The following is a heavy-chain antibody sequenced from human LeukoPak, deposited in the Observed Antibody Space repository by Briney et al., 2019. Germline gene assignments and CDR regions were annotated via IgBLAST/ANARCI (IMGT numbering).Heavy chain of an antibody. D-gene: IGHD2/OR15-2a*01. J-gene: IGHJ3*02. CDR2: IRYDGTSK. Sequence: GGSLRLSCAASGFTFSSYGVHWVRQAPGKGLEWASFIRYDGTSKFYADSVKGRFTISRDNSKNTLYLQMNSLRAEDTAVYYCAKNGNTFDIWGQRTTVTVSS. CDR3: AKNGNTFDI. V-gene: IGHV3-30*02. CDR1: GFTFSSYG.